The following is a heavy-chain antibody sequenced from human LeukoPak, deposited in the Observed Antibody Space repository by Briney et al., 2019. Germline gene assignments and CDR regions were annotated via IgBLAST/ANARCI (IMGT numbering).Heavy chain of an antibody. CDR1: GFTFSSYA. V-gene: IGHV3-23*01. CDR3: AKGLINPHYYYDSSGYVDY. Sequence: ETGGSLRLSCAASGFTFSSYAMSWVRQAPGKGLEWVSAISGSGGSTYYADSVKGRFTISRDNSKNTLYLQMNSLRAEDTAVYYCAKGLINPHYYYDSSGYVDYWGQGTLVTVSS. J-gene: IGHJ4*02. CDR2: ISGSGGST. D-gene: IGHD3-22*01.